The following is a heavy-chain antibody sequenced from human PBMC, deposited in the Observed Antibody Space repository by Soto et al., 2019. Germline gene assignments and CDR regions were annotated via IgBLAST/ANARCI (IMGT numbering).Heavy chain of an antibody. J-gene: IGHJ4*02. Sequence: PVGSLRLSCAASGFTFSSYAMSWVRQAPGKGLEWVSAISGSGGSTYYADSVKGRFTISRDNSKNTLYLQMNSLRAEDTAVYYCAKAQVLLWFGESIQEYYFDYWGQGTLVTVSS. CDR1: GFTFSSYA. CDR3: AKAQVLLWFGESIQEYYFDY. D-gene: IGHD3-10*01. V-gene: IGHV3-23*01. CDR2: ISGSGGST.